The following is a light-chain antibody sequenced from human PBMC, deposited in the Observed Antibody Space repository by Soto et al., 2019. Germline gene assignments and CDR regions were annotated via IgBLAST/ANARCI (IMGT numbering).Light chain of an antibody. J-gene: IGKJ4*01. CDR1: QSVSSSY. V-gene: IGKV3-15*01. Sequence: EIVLTESPGTVSLSRGERSPLTYGASQSVSSSYLARYQQKPGQAPRLLIYGASIRATGFPARFSGSGSGTEFNITISSLQSEDSAVYYCQQYNNWPRATFGGGTKVDIK. CDR3: QQYNNWPRAT. CDR2: GAS.